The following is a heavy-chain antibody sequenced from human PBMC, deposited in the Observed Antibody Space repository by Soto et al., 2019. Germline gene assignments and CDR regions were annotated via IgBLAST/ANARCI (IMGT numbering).Heavy chain of an antibody. CDR1: GFTFSSYA. Sequence: GGSLRLSCAASGFTFSSYAMSWVRQAPGKGLEWVSAISGSGGSTYYPDSGKGRFTISRDNSKNTLYLQMNSLRAEDTAVYYCATWLRRVNAFDIWGQGTMVTVSS. CDR2: ISGSGGST. D-gene: IGHD5-18*01. CDR3: ATWLRRVNAFDI. V-gene: IGHV3-23*01. J-gene: IGHJ3*02.